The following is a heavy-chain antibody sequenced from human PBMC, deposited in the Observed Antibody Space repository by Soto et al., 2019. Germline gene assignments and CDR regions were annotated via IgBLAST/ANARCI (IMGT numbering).Heavy chain of an antibody. V-gene: IGHV6-1*01. J-gene: IGHJ6*02. Sequence: SQTLSLTCVISGDSVSSNSAAWNWIRQSPSRGLEWLGRTYYRSKWYNDYAVSVKSRITINPDTSKNQFSLQLNSVTPEDTAVYYCARAGYCSSTSCDGPPVSIYYGMDVWGQATTVTVSS. CDR3: ARAGYCSSTSCDGPPVSIYYGMDV. D-gene: IGHD2-2*01. CDR2: TYYRSKWYN. CDR1: GDSVSSNSAA.